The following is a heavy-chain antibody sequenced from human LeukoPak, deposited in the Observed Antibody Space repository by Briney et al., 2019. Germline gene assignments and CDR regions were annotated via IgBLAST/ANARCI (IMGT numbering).Heavy chain of an antibody. D-gene: IGHD6-19*01. Sequence: ASVMVSCKASGYTFTSYGVSWVRQAPGQGLEWMGWISAYNGNTNYAQKVRGRVTMTTDTSTRTAYMELRSLRSDDTAVYYCARGLQETLAWLTAFSAFDIWGKGTTVTISS. CDR3: ARGLQETLAWLTAFSAFDI. CDR1: GYTFTSYG. CDR2: ISAYNGNT. J-gene: IGHJ6*04. V-gene: IGHV1-18*01.